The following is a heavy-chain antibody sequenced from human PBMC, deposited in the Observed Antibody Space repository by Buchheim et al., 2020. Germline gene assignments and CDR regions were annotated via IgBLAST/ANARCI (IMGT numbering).Heavy chain of an antibody. V-gene: IGHV1-46*01. CDR3: LVPPGYSYGSLRGGGL. D-gene: IGHD5-18*01. CDR2: INPSGGST. CDR1: GYTFTSYY. J-gene: IGHJ4*02. Sequence: QVQLVQSGAEVKKPGASVKVSCKASGYTFTSYYMHWVRQAPGQGLEWMAIINPSGGSTSYAQKFQGRVTMTRDTSTSTVYMELSSLRSEDTAVYYCLVPPGYSYGSLRGGGLWGQGTL.